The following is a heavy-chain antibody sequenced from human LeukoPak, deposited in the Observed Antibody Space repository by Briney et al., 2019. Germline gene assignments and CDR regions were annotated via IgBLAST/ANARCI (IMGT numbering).Heavy chain of an antibody. Sequence: SVKVSCKASGGTFSSYTISWVRQAPGQGLEWMGRIIPILGIANYAQKFQGRVTITADKSTSTAYMELSSLRSEDMAVYYCARGDYGSGSYYNGAAYWGQGTLVTVSS. CDR3: ARGDYGSGSYYNGAAY. J-gene: IGHJ4*02. D-gene: IGHD3-10*01. CDR1: GGTFSSYT. CDR2: IIPILGIA. V-gene: IGHV1-69*02.